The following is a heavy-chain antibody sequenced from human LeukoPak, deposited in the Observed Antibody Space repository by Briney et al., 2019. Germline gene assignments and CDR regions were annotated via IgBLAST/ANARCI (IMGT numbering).Heavy chain of an antibody. D-gene: IGHD2-15*01. CDR2: INHSGST. V-gene: IGHV4-34*01. J-gene: IGHJ4*02. CDR1: GGSFSGNY. Sequence: PSETLCLTCGVYGGSFSGNYWSWIRQPPGKGLEWIGEINHSGSTKYNPSLKSRVTISRDTSKNQFSLKVSSVTAADTAVYYCARQVNCSGGSRYYTYYFDYWGQGTLVTVSS. CDR3: ARQVNCSGGSRYYTYYFDY.